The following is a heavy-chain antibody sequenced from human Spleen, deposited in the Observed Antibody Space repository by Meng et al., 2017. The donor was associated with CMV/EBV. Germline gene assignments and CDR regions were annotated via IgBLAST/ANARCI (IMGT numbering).Heavy chain of an antibody. CDR3: AREVWDFWSGYYIYGPKIYGMDV. CDR1: GFTFSSYS. J-gene: IGHJ6*02. Sequence: GGSLRLSCAASGFTFSSYSMNWVRQAPGKGLEWVSSISSSSSYIYYADSVKGRFTISRDNAKNSLYPQMNSLRAEDTAVYYCAREVWDFWSGYYIYGPKIYGMDVWGQGTTVTVSS. CDR2: ISSSSSYI. D-gene: IGHD3-3*01. V-gene: IGHV3-21*01.